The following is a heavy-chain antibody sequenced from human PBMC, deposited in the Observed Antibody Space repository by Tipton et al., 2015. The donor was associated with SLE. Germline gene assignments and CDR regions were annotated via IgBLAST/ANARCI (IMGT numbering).Heavy chain of an antibody. CDR3: ARRVYGDSFDY. CDR2: INYSGST. CDR1: GGSFSGYY. Sequence: GLVKPSETLSLTCGVYGGSFSGYYWSWIRQPPGKGLEWIGEINYSGSTNYNPSLKSRVTISVDTSKNQFSLKLSSVTAADMAVYYCARRVYGDSFDYWGQGTQVTVSS. D-gene: IGHD4-17*01. V-gene: IGHV4-34*01. J-gene: IGHJ4*02.